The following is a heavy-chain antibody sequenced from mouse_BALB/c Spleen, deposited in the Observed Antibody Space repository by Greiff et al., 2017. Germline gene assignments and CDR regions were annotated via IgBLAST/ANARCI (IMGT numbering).Heavy chain of an antibody. CDR2: IDPGNGNT. D-gene: IGHD2-10*02. J-gene: IGHJ1*01. CDR3: AKYGNYYWYFDV. CDR1: GFNINDTY. V-gene: IGHV14-3*02. Sequence: EVKLMESGAELVKPGASVKLSCTASGFNINDTYMHWVKQRPEQGLEWIGRIDPGNGNTKYDPKFQGKTTITADTSSNTTYLQLSSLTSEDTAVYYCAKYGNYYWYFDVWGAGTTVTVSS.